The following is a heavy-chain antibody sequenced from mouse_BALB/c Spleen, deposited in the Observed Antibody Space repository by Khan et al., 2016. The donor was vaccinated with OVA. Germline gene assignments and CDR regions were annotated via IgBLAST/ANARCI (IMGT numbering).Heavy chain of an antibody. CDR2: ISYSGSN. J-gene: IGHJ2*01. CDR3: ARTARRKY. Sequence: EVELVESGPGLVKPSQSLSLTCTVTGYSITSGYGWNWIRQFPGNKLEWMGYISYSGSNNYNPSLKSRISITRDTSKNQFFLQLNSVTTEDTATYYCARTARRKYWGQGTTLTVSS. D-gene: IGHD1-2*01. CDR1: GYSITSGYG. V-gene: IGHV3-2*02.